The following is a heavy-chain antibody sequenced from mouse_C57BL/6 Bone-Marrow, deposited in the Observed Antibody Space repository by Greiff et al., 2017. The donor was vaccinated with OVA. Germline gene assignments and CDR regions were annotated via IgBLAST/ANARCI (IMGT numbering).Heavy chain of an antibody. D-gene: IGHD1-1*01. CDR3: ARHYYGSSYFDY. Sequence: DVMLVESGGDLVKPGGSLKLSCAASGFTFSSYGVSWVRQTPDKRLEWVATISSGGSYTYYPDSVKGRFTISRDNAKNTLYLQMSSLKSEDTAMYYCARHYYGSSYFDYWGQGTTLTVSS. CDR1: GFTFSSYG. CDR2: ISSGGSYT. J-gene: IGHJ2*01. V-gene: IGHV5-6*02.